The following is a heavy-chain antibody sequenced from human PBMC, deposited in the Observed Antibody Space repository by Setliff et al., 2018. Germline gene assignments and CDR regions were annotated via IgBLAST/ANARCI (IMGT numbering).Heavy chain of an antibody. V-gene: IGHV4-59*08. Sequence: SETLSLTCAVSGGSISSYSWSWIRQPPGKGLQWIGYISYSGATNYNPSLKSRVSMSVDTSTNQFSLMLSSMTAADATVYYCARHRRSCSGASCHFDYWGRGALVTVSS. CDR1: GGSISSYS. J-gene: IGHJ4*02. CDR2: ISYSGAT. CDR3: ARHRRSCSGASCHFDY. D-gene: IGHD2-15*01.